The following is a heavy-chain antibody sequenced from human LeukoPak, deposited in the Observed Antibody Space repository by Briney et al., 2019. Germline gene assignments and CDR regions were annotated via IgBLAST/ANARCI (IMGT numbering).Heavy chain of an antibody. J-gene: IGHJ5*02. CDR1: GGSSSGYY. CDR3: ARARGIAAAAARFDP. V-gene: IGHV4-34*01. Sequence: SETLSLTCAVYGGSSSGYYWSWIRQPPGKGLEWIGEINHSGSTNYNPSLKSRVTISVDTSKNQFSLKLSSVTAADTAVYYCARARGIAAAAARFDPWGQGTLVTVSS. D-gene: IGHD6-13*01. CDR2: INHSGST.